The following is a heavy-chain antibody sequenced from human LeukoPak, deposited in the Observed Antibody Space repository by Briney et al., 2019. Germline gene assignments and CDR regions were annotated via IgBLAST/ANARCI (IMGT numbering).Heavy chain of an antibody. CDR3: ARAQVGAPTDL. Sequence: GGSLRLSCAASGFPFSSYAMYWVRQAPGKGLVWVARIRGDGDNISYADSVRGRFTISRDNAKDTLYLHMNSLRPEDTAVYYCARAQVGAPTDLWGQGTLVTVSS. V-gene: IGHV3-74*01. CDR1: GFPFSSYA. J-gene: IGHJ5*02. D-gene: IGHD1-26*01. CDR2: IRGDGDNI.